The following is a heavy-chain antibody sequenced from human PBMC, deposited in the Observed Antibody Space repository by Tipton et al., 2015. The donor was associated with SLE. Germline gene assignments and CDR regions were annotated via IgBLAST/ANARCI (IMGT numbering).Heavy chain of an antibody. D-gene: IGHD3-10*01. CDR3: ARRSGGFLDY. Sequence: TLSLTCTVSGGSISSGGYYWSWIRQHPGKGLEWIGYIYYSGSTYYNPSLKSRVTIPVDTSKNQFSLKLSSVTAADTAVYYCARRSGGFLDYWGQGTLVTVSS. CDR2: IYYSGST. J-gene: IGHJ4*02. V-gene: IGHV4-31*03. CDR1: GGSISSGGYY.